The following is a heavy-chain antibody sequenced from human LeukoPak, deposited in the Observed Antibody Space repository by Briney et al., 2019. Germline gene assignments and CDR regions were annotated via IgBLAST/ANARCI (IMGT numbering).Heavy chain of an antibody. J-gene: IGHJ4*02. CDR1: GGSISSGGYS. CDR2: IYHSGST. D-gene: IGHD6-13*01. Sequence: SETLSLTCAVSGGSISSGGYSWSWIRQPPGKGLEWIGYIYHSGSTYYNPSLKSRVTISVDRSKNQFSLKLSSVTAADTAVYYCARAAAGYYCFDYWGQGTLVTVSS. V-gene: IGHV4-30-2*01. CDR3: ARAAAGYYCFDY.